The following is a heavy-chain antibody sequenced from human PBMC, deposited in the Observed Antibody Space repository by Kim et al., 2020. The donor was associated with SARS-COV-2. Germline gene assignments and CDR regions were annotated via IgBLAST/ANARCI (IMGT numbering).Heavy chain of an antibody. CDR3: AREKEYYGSGSLAY. CDR1: GFTFSSYA. D-gene: IGHD3-10*01. J-gene: IGHJ4*02. Sequence: GGSLRLSCAASGFTFSSYAMHWVRQAPGKGLEWVAVISYDGSNKYYADSVKGRFTISRDNSKNTLYLQMNSLRAEDTAVYYCAREKEYYGSGSLAYWGQG. CDR2: ISYDGSNK. V-gene: IGHV3-30*04.